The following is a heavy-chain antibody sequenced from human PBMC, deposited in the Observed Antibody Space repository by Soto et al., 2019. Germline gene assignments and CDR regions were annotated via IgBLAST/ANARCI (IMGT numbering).Heavy chain of an antibody. CDR2: IIGSGDSA. CDR1: GFSFNSYS. V-gene: IGHV3-23*01. Sequence: EVQLLESGGGLVQPGGSLRLSCAASGFSFNSYSMNWVRQAPGKGLEWVAGIIGSGDSAYYADSVKGRFTISRDNSKNTLYLQMNSLRAGDTAMYYCAKDPGTTTVTFDAFQHWGQGTLVAVSS. J-gene: IGHJ1*01. CDR3: AKDPGTTTVTFDAFQH. D-gene: IGHD4-17*01.